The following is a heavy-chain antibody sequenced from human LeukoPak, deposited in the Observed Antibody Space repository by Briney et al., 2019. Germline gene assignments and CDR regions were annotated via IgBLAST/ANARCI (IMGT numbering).Heavy chain of an antibody. Sequence: ASVKVSCKASGGTFSSYAISWVRQAPGQGLEWMGGIIPIFGTANYAQKFQGRVTITADEPTSTAYMGLSSLRSEDTAVYYCARNSGYDSSTFDYWGQGTLVTVSS. CDR2: IIPIFGTA. CDR1: GGTFSSYA. D-gene: IGHD5-12*01. V-gene: IGHV1-69*13. CDR3: ARNSGYDSSTFDY. J-gene: IGHJ4*02.